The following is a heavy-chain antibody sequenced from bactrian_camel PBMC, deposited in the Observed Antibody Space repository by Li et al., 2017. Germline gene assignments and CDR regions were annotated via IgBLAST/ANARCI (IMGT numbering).Heavy chain of an antibody. V-gene: IGHV3S1*01. CDR3: AKGTRNWYFAPFDC. CDR2: IKADASTT. J-gene: IGHJ4*01. D-gene: IGHD6*01. CDR1: GFTFSSYG. Sequence: HVQLVESGGGLVQPGGSLRLSCAASGFTFSSYGMSWVRQAPGKGLEWVSSIKADASTTYYADSVKGRFTISRDNAGNTLYLQMNSLTTEDTAMYFCAKGTRNWYFAPFDCWGRGTQVTVS.